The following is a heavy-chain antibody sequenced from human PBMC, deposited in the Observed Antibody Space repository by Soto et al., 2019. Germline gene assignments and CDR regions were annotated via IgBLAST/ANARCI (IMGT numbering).Heavy chain of an antibody. CDR3: ARAMTTVTTIDY. J-gene: IGHJ4*02. CDR2: MYHSGST. V-gene: IGHV4-30-2*01. Sequence: SETLSLTCAVSGGSISSGGYSWSRIRQPPGKGLEWIGYMYHSGSTYYNPSLKSRVTISVDRSKNQFSLKLSSVTAADTAVYYCARAMTTVTTIDYWGQGTLVTVSS. D-gene: IGHD4-17*01. CDR1: GGSISSGGYS.